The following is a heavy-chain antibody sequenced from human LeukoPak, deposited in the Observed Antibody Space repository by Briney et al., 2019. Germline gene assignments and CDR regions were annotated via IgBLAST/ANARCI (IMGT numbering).Heavy chain of an antibody. J-gene: IGHJ4*02. V-gene: IGHV3-23*01. CDR2: ITYSGEYT. CDR3: AKRSIVTSGYFDS. D-gene: IGHD3-16*02. Sequence: GGSLRLSCAASGFTFEFSPMTWFRQATGKGLVWVSAITYSGEYTDYADSVKGRFTISRDNSKNTLYPQMSSLRADDTAVYFCAKRSIVTSGYFDSWGQGTLVTVSS. CDR1: GFTFEFSP.